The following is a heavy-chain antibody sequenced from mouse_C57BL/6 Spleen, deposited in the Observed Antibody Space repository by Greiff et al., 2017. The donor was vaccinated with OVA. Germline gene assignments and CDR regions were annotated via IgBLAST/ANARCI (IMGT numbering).Heavy chain of an antibody. D-gene: IGHD4-1*01. CDR2: INSDGGST. CDR1: EYEFPSHD. V-gene: IGHV5-2*01. J-gene: IGHJ1*03. Sequence: VQLKESGGGLVQPGESLKLSCESNEYEFPSHDMSWVRKTPEKRLELVAAINSDGGSTYYPDTMERRFIISRDNTKKTLYLQMSSLRSEDTALYYCARQANWDVPYFDVWGTGTTVTVSS. CDR3: ARQANWDVPYFDV.